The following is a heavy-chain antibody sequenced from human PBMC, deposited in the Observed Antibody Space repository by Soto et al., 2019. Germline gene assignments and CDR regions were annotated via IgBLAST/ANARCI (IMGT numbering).Heavy chain of an antibody. CDR2: ITGNGGT. Sequence: VQLLESGGDLVRPGGSLRLSCAASGFTFSTYAMNWVRHIPGKGLEWVSGITGNGGTYYVDSVKGRFTISRDIAKIALDMQRNGVRVEDTAVYYCAKDRGTVKIIGGLDHWGPGTLVTVSS. J-gene: IGHJ5*02. CDR1: GFTFSTYA. V-gene: IGHV3-23*01. CDR3: AKDRGTVKIIGGLDH. D-gene: IGHD4-17*01.